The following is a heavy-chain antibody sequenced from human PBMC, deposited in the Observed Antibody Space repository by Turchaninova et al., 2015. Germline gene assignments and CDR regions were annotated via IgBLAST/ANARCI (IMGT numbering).Heavy chain of an antibody. D-gene: IGHD2-2*02. V-gene: IGHV4-34*01. J-gene: IGHJ3*02. CDR3: ARHPRCSSTSCYNAFDI. CDR1: GGSFSGYY. Sequence: QVQLQQWGAGLLKPSETLSLTCAVYGGSFSGYYWSWIRQPPGKGLGWIGENNHRGSTNYNPSLKSRGPLSGDTSKNQFSLKLSSVTAADTAVYYCARHPRCSSTSCYNAFDIWGQGTMVTVSS. CDR2: NNHRGST.